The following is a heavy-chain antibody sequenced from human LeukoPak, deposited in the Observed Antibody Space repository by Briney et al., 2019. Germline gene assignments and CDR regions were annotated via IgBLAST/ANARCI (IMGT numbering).Heavy chain of an antibody. CDR2: IYYSGST. Sequence: PSETLSLTCTVSGGSISSYYWGWIRQPPGKGLEWIGSIYYSGSTYYNPSLKSRVTISVDTSKNQFSLKLSSVTAADTAVYYCARQGEIAVSGIVFDYWGQGTLVTVSS. CDR3: ARQGEIAVSGIVFDY. V-gene: IGHV4-39*01. D-gene: IGHD6-19*01. J-gene: IGHJ4*02. CDR1: GGSISSYY.